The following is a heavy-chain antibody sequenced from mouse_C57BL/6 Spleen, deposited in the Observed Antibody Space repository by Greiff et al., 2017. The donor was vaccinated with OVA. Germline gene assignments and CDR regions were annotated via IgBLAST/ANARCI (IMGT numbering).Heavy chain of an antibody. CDR2: ISYDGSN. CDR3: ARSLGRGWYFDV. D-gene: IGHD4-1*01. CDR1: GYSITSGYY. J-gene: IGHJ1*03. Sequence: EVQLQESGPGLVKPSQSLSLTCSVTGYSITSGYYWNWIRQFPGNKLEWMGYISYDGSNNYNPSLKNRISITRDTSKNQFFLKLNSVTTEDTATYYCARSLGRGWYFDVWGTGTTVTVSS. V-gene: IGHV3-6*01.